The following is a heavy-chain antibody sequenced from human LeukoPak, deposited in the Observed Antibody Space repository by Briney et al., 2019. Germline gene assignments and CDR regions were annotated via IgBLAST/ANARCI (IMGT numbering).Heavy chain of an antibody. V-gene: IGHV4-31*03. Sequence: SQTLSLTCTVSGGSISSGGYYWSWIRQHPGKGLEWIGYIYYSGGTYYNPSLKSRVTISVDTSKNQFSLKLSSVTAADTAVYYCARGIVVVPAAMESFLFDPWGQGTLVTVSS. CDR1: GGSISSGGYY. J-gene: IGHJ5*02. CDR3: ARGIVVVPAAMESFLFDP. D-gene: IGHD2-2*01. CDR2: IYYSGGT.